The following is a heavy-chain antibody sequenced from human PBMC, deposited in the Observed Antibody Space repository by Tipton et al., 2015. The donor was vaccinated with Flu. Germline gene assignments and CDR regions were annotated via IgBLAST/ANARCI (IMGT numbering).Heavy chain of an antibody. J-gene: IGHJ4*02. Sequence: TLSLTCTVSGGSISSGGYYWSWIRQHPRKGLEWIGYIYYSGSTYYNPSLKSRVTISVDTSKNQFSLKLSSVTAADTAVYYCARGAYDFWSGYPTHYFDYWGQGTLVTVSS. V-gene: IGHV4-31*03. CDR2: IYYSGST. CDR1: GGSISSGGYY. CDR3: ARGAYDFWSGYPTHYFDY. D-gene: IGHD3-3*01.